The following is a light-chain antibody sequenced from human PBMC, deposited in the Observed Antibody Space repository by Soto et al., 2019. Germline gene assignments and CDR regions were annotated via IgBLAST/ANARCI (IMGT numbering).Light chain of an antibody. CDR2: TTN. V-gene: IGLV7-43*01. CDR3: LLMYGAAWV. Sequence: QAVVTQEPSLTVSPGGTVTLTCAPSTGAVTSGYYPNWFQQKPGQAPRALIYTTNNKHSWTPARFSGSLLGGKAALTLSGVHPEDEAEYYCLLMYGAAWVFGGGTKLTVL. CDR1: TGAVTSGYY. J-gene: IGLJ3*02.